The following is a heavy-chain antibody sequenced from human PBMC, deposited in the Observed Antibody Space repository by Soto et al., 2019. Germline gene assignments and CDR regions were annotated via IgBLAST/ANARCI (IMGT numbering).Heavy chain of an antibody. CDR1: GFTLSSYG. CDR3: AKDAVAWDAFDI. V-gene: IGHV3-30*18. CDR2: ISYDGSNK. Sequence: GGSLRLSCAASGFTLSSYGMHWVRQAPGKGLEWVAVISYDGSNKYYADSVKGRFTISRDNSKNTLYLQMNSLRAEDTAVYYCAKDAVAWDAFDIWGQGTMVTVSS. J-gene: IGHJ3*02.